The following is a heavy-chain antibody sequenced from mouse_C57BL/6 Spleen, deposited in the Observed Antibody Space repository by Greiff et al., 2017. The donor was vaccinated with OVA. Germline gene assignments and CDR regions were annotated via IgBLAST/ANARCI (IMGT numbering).Heavy chain of an antibody. CDR2: IDPEDGET. D-gene: IGHD1-1*01. CDR1: GFNIKDYY. Sequence: VQLKQSGAELVKPGASVKLSCTASGFNIKDYYMHWVKQRTEQGLEWIGRIDPEDGETKYAPKFQGKATITADTSSNTAYLQLSSLTSEDTAVYYCARSAITTVVAYYFDYWGQGTTLTVSS. J-gene: IGHJ2*01. CDR3: ARSAITTVVAYYFDY. V-gene: IGHV14-2*01.